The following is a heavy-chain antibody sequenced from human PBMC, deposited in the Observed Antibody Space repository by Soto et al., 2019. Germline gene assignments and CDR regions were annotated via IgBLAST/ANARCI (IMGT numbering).Heavy chain of an antibody. CDR2: IIPIFGTA. CDR1: GCTFSSYA. J-gene: IGHJ5*02. Sequence: SLKVSCKSSGCTFSSYAISWARQAPGQGLEWMGGIIPIFGTANYAQKFQGRVTITADESTSTAYMELSSLRSEDTAVYYCARYCSGGSCYSVSWFDPWGQGTLVTVSS. CDR3: ARYCSGGSCYSVSWFDP. D-gene: IGHD2-15*01. V-gene: IGHV1-69*13.